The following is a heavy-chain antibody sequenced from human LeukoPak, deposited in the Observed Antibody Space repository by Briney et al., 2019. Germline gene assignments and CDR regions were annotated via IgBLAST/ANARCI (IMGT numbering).Heavy chain of an antibody. D-gene: IGHD6-6*01. V-gene: IGHV3-21*01. J-gene: IGHJ4*02. CDR3: ARDQEYSSSPYFDY. CDR2: ISSSSSYI. CDR1: GFTFSSYS. Sequence: GGSLRLACAASGFTFSSYSMNWVRQAPGKGLEWISSISSSSSYIYYADPVKGRFTICRDNAKNSLYLQMNSLRAEDTAVYYCARDQEYSSSPYFDYWGQGTLVTVSS.